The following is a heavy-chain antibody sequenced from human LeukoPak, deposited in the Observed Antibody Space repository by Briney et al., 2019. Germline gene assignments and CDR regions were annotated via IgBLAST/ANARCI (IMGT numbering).Heavy chain of an antibody. V-gene: IGHV1-8*03. CDR1: GYTFTSYG. Sequence: ASAKVSCKASGYTFTSYGISWVRQAPGQGLEWMGWMNPNSGNTGYAQKFQGRVTITRNTSISTAYMELSSLRSEDTAVYYCARGRYNWIRDAFDIWGQGTMVTVSS. D-gene: IGHD1-20*01. J-gene: IGHJ3*02. CDR2: MNPNSGNT. CDR3: ARGRYNWIRDAFDI.